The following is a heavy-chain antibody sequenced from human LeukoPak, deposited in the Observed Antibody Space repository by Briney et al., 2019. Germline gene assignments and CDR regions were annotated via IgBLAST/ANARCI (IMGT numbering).Heavy chain of an antibody. CDR2: IIPIFGTA. J-gene: IGHJ6*02. CDR3: ARAVGDSSLYYYGMDV. D-gene: IGHD2-15*01. Sequence: ASVKVSCTASGGTFSSYAISWVRQAPGQGLEWMGGIIPIFGTANYAQKFQGRVTITADESTSTAYMELSSLRSEDTAVYYCARAVGDSSLYYYGMDVWGQGTTVTVSS. CDR1: GGTFSSYA. V-gene: IGHV1-69*13.